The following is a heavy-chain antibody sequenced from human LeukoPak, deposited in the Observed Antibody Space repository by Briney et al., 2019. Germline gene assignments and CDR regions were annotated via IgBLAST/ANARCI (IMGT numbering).Heavy chain of an antibody. Sequence: ASVKVSCKASGYTFTSYGISWVRQAPGQGLEWMGWISAYNGNTNYAQKLQGRVTMTTDTSTSTAYMELRSLRSDDTAVYYCARDSITIFGVVTPKWFDPWGQGTLVTVSS. CDR2: ISAYNGNT. CDR1: GYTFTSYG. D-gene: IGHD3-3*01. J-gene: IGHJ5*02. V-gene: IGHV1-18*01. CDR3: ARDSITIFGVVTPKWFDP.